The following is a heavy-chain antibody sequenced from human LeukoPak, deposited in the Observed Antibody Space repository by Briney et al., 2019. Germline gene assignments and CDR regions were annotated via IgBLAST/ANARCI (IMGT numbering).Heavy chain of an antibody. Sequence: GGSLRLSCEASGFTFSSYAMHWVRQAPGKGLEWVAFIRYDGSNKYYADSVKGRFTISRDNSKNTVYLQMDSLRAEDTAVYYCAKHGLPLVVISAPLDYWGQGTLVTVAS. CDR1: GFTFSSYA. J-gene: IGHJ4*02. D-gene: IGHD2-15*01. CDR3: AKHGLPLVVISAPLDY. V-gene: IGHV3-30*02. CDR2: IRYDGSNK.